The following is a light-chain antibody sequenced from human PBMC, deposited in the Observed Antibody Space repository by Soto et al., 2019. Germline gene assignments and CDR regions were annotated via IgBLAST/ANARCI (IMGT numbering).Light chain of an antibody. CDR3: ATWDDSLGGHYV. CDR1: SSNIGSNY. CDR2: SNN. Sequence: QSVLTQPPSASGTPGQRVTISCSGSSSNIGSNYVCWYQHLPGTAPKLLIYSNNQRPSGVPDRFSGSKSGTSASLAISGLRSEDEADYYCATWDDSLGGHYVLGTGTKV. J-gene: IGLJ1*01. V-gene: IGLV1-47*02.